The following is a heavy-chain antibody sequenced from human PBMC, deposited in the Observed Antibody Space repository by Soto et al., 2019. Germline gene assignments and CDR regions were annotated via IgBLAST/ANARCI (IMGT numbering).Heavy chain of an antibody. J-gene: IGHJ6*02. D-gene: IGHD5-12*01. V-gene: IGHV4-39*01. CDR3: ASTYSGYDGYYYYGMDV. Sequence: SETLSLTCTVSGGSTSSSSYYWGWIRQPPGKGLEWIGSIYYSGSTYYNPSLKSRVTISVDTSKNQFSLKLSSVTAADTAVYYCASTYSGYDGYYYYGMDVWGQGTTVTVSS. CDR1: GGSTSSSSYY. CDR2: IYYSGST.